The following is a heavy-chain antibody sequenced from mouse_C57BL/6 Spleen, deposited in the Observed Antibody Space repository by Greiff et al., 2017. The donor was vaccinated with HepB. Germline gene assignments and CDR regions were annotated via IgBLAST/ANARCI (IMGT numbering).Heavy chain of an antibody. CDR1: GYTFTSYW. CDR2: IDPSDSYT. D-gene: IGHD3-2*02. CDR3: ARRAQALDY. V-gene: IGHV1-59*01. Sequence: QVQLQQPGAELVRPGTSVKLSCKASGYTFTSYWMHWVKQRPGQGLEWIGVIDPSDSYTNYNQKFKGKATLTVDTSSSTAYMQLSSLTSEDSAVYYCARRAQALDYWGQGTTLTVSS. J-gene: IGHJ2*01.